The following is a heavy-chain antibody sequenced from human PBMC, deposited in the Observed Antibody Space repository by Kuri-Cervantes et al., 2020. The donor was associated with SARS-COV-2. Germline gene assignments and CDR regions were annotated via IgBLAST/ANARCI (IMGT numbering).Heavy chain of an antibody. V-gene: IGHV4-4*07. D-gene: IGHD2-2*03. J-gene: IGHJ4*02. CDR1: GDSISSYY. Sequence: SETLSLTCTVPGDSISSYYWSWIRQPAGKGLEWIGRIYISGSTNYNPSLESRVTMSIDTSRNQFSLRLSSVTAADTAVYYCAGGYTGWISNWGQGTLVTVSS. CDR2: IYISGST. CDR3: AGGYTGWISN.